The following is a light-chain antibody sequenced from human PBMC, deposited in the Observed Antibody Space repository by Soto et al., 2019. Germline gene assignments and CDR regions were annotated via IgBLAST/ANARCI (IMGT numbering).Light chain of an antibody. CDR1: SSDVGGYNY. Sequence: QSVLTQPASVSGSPGQSITISCTGTSSDVGGYNYVSWYQQHPGKAPKLIIYEVSNRPSGVSNRFSGSKSGNTASLTISGLLAEDEADYYCNSYTSKSTGVFGTGTKLTVL. CDR3: NSYTSKSTGV. V-gene: IGLV2-14*01. J-gene: IGLJ1*01. CDR2: EVS.